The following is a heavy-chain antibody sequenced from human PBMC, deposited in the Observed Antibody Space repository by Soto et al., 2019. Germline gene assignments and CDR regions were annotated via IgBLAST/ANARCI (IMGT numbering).Heavy chain of an antibody. Sequence: ASVKVSCKASGYTFTGYYMHWVRQAPGQGLEWMGWINPNSGGTNYAQKFQGWVTMTRDTSISTAYMELSRLRSDDTAVYYCARGKVYCSSTRCLTYFDYWGQGTLVTVSS. CDR2: INPNSGGT. CDR1: GYTFTGYY. D-gene: IGHD2-2*01. J-gene: IGHJ4*02. CDR3: ARGKVYCSSTRCLTYFDY. V-gene: IGHV1-2*04.